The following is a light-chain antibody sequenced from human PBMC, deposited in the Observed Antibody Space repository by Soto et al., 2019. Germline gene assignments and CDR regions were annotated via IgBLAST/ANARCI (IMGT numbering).Light chain of an antibody. V-gene: IGKV3-11*01. J-gene: IGKJ3*01. CDR2: DAS. CDR1: QSVSSY. CDR3: KQRSNGFT. Sequence: DIVLTQSPATLSLSPGERATLSCRASQSVSSYLAWYQKKHGQAPSLLIYDASNRAIGIPAMFSGSGSGTDFNLTIWSLEPEDFAVYFCKQRSNGFTCGPGTNVAIK.